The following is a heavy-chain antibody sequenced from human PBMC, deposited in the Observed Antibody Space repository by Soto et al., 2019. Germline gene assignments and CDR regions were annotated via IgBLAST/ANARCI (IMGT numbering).Heavy chain of an antibody. V-gene: IGHV4-59*01. D-gene: IGHD4-4*01. CDR1: GGSMSGNY. CDR3: VSYRGAFYFDH. Sequence: PSETLSLTCTVSGGSMSGNYWSWIRQSPGKGLEWIGFVYYGGTNYNPSFESRVTMSVDTPKNQFSLELSSVTAADTAVYYCVSYRGAFYFDHWGQGALVTVSS. J-gene: IGHJ4*02. CDR2: VYYGGT.